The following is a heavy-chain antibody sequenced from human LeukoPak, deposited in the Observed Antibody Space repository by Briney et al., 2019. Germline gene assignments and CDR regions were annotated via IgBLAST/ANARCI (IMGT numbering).Heavy chain of an antibody. V-gene: IGHV1-69*01. Sequence: ASVKVSCKASGGTFSSYAISWVRQAPGQGLEWMGGIIPIFGTANYAEKLQGRVTITADEYKSTAYMELSRLRCEDTDGYDCASPKECYSGSVSRYYYYGMDVWGQGTTVTVSS. CDR1: GGTFSSYA. CDR3: ASPKECYSGSVSRYYYYGMDV. D-gene: IGHD3-10*01. CDR2: IIPIFGTA. J-gene: IGHJ6*02.